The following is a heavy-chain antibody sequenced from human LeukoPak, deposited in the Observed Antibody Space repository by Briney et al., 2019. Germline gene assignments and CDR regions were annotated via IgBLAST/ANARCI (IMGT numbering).Heavy chain of an antibody. V-gene: IGHV3-23*01. CDR3: ARDVTVTTLYFDY. CDR2: ISGSGGST. Sequence: PGGSLRLSCAASGFTFSSYSMNWVRQAPGKGLEWVSAISGSGGSTYYADSVKGRFTISRDNSKNTLYLQMDSLRAEDTAVYYCARDVTVTTLYFDYWGQGTLVTVSS. J-gene: IGHJ4*02. CDR1: GFTFSSYS. D-gene: IGHD4-11*01.